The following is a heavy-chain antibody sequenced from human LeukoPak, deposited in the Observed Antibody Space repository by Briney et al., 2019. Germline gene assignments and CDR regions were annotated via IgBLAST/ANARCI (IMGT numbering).Heavy chain of an antibody. CDR3: ARSLRGAAHHFDY. Sequence: SETLSLTCTVSGGSISGSSYYWGWIRQPPGKGLEWIGSIYFTGNAYYNPSLNSRVTISVDTSKNQFSLILRSVTAADTAVYYCARSLRGAAHHFDYWGQGTLVTVSS. CDR1: GGSISGSSYY. CDR2: IYFTGNA. J-gene: IGHJ4*02. D-gene: IGHD6-6*01. V-gene: IGHV4-39*01.